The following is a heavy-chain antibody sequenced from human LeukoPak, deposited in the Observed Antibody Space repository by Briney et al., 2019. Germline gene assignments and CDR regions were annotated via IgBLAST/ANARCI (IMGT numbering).Heavy chain of an antibody. J-gene: IGHJ4*02. D-gene: IGHD3-22*01. CDR3: ARSSGYYQPFDY. V-gene: IGHV3-53*01. CDR1: GLTVSSTY. Sequence: GGSLRLSCAASGLTVSSTYMSWVRQAPGKGLEWVSIIYSGGSTYYADSVKGRFTISRDNAKNSLYLQMNSLRAEDTAVYYCARSSGYYQPFDYWGQGTLVTVSS. CDR2: IYSGGST.